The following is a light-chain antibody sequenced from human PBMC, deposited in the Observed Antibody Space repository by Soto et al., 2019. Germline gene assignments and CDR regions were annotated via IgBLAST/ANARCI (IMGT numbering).Light chain of an antibody. J-gene: IGKJ4*01. V-gene: IGKV1-12*01. CDR2: AAS. CDR3: QQANSVPLT. Sequence: DIQMAQSPSSASASVGYIVAITCRASQGIGTWLGWYQQKAGKAPTLLIYAASSLQSGVPSRFSGSGSGRDFTLTLSSLQPEDFETYYCQQANSVPLTFVGGTKVDIK. CDR1: QGIGTW.